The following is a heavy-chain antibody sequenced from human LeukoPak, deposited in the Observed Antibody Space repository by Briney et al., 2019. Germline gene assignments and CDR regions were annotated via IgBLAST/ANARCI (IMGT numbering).Heavy chain of an antibody. D-gene: IGHD3-9*01. Sequence: PGGSLRLSCAASGFTFSSYATGWVRQAPGKGLEWVSGISGSGDNTYYANSVKGRFTISRDNSKNTLYLQMNSLRAEDTAVYYCAKGPIFRFDYWGQGTLVTVSS. V-gene: IGHV3-23*01. CDR3: AKGPIFRFDY. J-gene: IGHJ4*02. CDR2: ISGSGDNT. CDR1: GFTFSSYA.